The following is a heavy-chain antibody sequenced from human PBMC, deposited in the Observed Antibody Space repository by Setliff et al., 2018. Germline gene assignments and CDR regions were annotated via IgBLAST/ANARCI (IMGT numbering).Heavy chain of an antibody. Sequence: GGSLRLSCAASGFTFSDYYMTWIRQAPGKGLEWVSYISRGGSTIYYADSVKGRFTISRDNAKNSLYLQMNSLRAEDTAVYYCARARYCSSTSRYYYYYMDVWGKGTTVTVSS. CDR1: GFTFSDYY. CDR2: ISRGGSTI. CDR3: ARARYCSSTSRYYYYYMDV. V-gene: IGHV3-11*04. J-gene: IGHJ6*03. D-gene: IGHD2-2*01.